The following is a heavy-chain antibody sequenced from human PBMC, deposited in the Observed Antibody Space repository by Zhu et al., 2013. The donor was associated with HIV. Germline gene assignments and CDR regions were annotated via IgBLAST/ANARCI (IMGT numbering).Heavy chain of an antibody. J-gene: IGHJ4*02. V-gene: IGHV1-2*02. D-gene: IGHD3-10*01. CDR2: INPNSGVT. Sequence: QVQLMQSGAEVKKPGSSVKVSCRASGYTFIDFYMHWVRQAPGQGLEWVGWINPNSGVTNYPQKFQGRVTMTTDTSINTAYLELSRLRSDDTAVYFCARDHQSSVFRGVKFDYWGQGTLVAVSS. CDR3: ARDHQSSVFRGVKFDY. CDR1: GYTFIDFY.